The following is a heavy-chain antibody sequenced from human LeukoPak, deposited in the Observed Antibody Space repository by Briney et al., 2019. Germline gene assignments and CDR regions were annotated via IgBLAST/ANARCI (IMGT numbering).Heavy chain of an antibody. V-gene: IGHV1-2*02. D-gene: IGHD6-19*01. CDR3: ARDLRQWLVSAFDI. CDR2: INPNSGGT. Sequence: ASVKVSCKASGYTFSGNYMHWVRQAPGQGLEWMGWINPNSGGTNYAQKFQGRVTTTRDTSISTAYMELSRLTSDDTAVYYCARDLRQWLVSAFDIWGQGTMVTVSS. J-gene: IGHJ3*02. CDR1: GYTFSGNY.